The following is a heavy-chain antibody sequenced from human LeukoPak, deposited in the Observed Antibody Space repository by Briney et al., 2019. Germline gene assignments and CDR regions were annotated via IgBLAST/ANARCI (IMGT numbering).Heavy chain of an antibody. CDR3: ASAPRGSVIPDELPAGP. CDR2: ISVYNGNT. CDR1: GYTFTSHG. D-gene: IGHD3-16*02. J-gene: IGHJ5*02. Sequence: GASVKVSCKASGYTFTSHGITWVRQAPGQGLEWMGWISVYNGNTNYAQKVQARVTMTTDTSTSTAYMELRSLRSDDTAVYYCASAPRGSVIPDELPAGPWGQGTLVTVSS. V-gene: IGHV1-18*01.